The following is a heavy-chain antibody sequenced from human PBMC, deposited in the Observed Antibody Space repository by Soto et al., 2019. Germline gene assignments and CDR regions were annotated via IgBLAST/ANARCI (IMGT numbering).Heavy chain of an antibody. CDR1: GGTFSSYA. Sequence: SVKVSCKASGGTFSSYAISWVRQAPGQGLEWMGGIIPIFGTANYAQKFQGRVTITADESTSTAYMELSSLRSEDTAVYYCARSVHDSSGWFYWGQGTLVTVSS. J-gene: IGHJ4*02. CDR3: ARSVHDSSGWFY. CDR2: IIPIFGTA. V-gene: IGHV1-69*13. D-gene: IGHD6-19*01.